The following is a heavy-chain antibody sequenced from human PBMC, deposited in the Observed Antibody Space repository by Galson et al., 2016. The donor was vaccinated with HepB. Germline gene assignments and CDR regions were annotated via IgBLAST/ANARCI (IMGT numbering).Heavy chain of an antibody. CDR1: GFTFRHHA. J-gene: IGHJ6*02. D-gene: IGHD6-13*01. CDR3: VKGGSSSVYYYYGMDV. CDR2: IYSNGDST. V-gene: IGHV3-64D*08. Sequence: SLRLSCAVSGFTFRHHAMLWVRQAPGKTLEYVSGIYSNGDSTYYADSVKGSFHISRDNSKNTLYLQMSSLRVEDTAVYYCVKGGSSSVYYYYGMDVWGQGTTVTVSS.